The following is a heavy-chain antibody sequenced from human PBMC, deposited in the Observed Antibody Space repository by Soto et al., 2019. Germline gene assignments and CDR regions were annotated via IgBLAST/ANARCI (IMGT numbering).Heavy chain of an antibody. V-gene: IGHV4-61*08. CDR3: ARGPAYIDGWRTFDL. CDR2: TYYNGDT. J-gene: IGHJ4*02. Sequence: VLLQESGPGLLRPSETLSLTCTVSDDSFRGAEYYWSWIRQPLGKGPGWIGYTYYNGDTKYTPALRSRVTMSEDTYKNQFSLRLSSVTAADTAVYFCARGPAYIDGWRTFDLWGRGILVTVSS. D-gene: IGHD6-19*01. CDR1: DDSFRGAEYY.